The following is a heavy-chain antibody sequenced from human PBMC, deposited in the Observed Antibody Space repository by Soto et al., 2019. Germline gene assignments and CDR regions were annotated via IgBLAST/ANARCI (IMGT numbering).Heavy chain of an antibody. CDR3: ARWPDGYYYYGMDV. CDR2: MNPNSGNT. CDR1: GYTFTSDD. J-gene: IGHJ6*02. Sequence: QVQLVQSGAEVKKHGASVKVSCKASGYTFTSDDINWVRQATGQGLEWMGWMNPNSGNTGYAQKFQGRVTMTRNTSISTAYMELSSLRSEDTAVYYCARWPDGYYYYGMDVWGQGTTVTVSS. V-gene: IGHV1-8*01.